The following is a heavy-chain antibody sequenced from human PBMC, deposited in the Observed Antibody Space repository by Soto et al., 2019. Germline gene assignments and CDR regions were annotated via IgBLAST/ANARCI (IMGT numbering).Heavy chain of an antibody. V-gene: IGHV2-5*02. CDR2: IYWDNDK. CDR1: GFSLSTGVA. D-gene: IGHD3-10*01. CDR3: AHTAMVGAFEN. Sequence: QITLKESGPTLVKPTQTLTLTCSFSGFSLSTGVAVTWIRQPPGKALEWLALIYWDNDKRYRPSLESRLTITKDTSKNQVVLTMTNMDPVDTGTYYCAHTAMVGAFENWGQGILVTVSS. J-gene: IGHJ4*02.